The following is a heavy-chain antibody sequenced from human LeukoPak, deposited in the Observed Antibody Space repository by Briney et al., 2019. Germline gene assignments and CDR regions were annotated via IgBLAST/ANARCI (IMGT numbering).Heavy chain of an antibody. D-gene: IGHD5-24*01. Sequence: PSETLSLTCTVSGGSISSGGYYWSWIRQHPGKGLGWIGYIYYSGSTYYNPSLKSRVTISVDTSKNQFSLKLSSVAAADTAVYYCARGDGYIHFDYWGQGTLVTVSS. CDR2: IYYSGST. V-gene: IGHV4-31*03. J-gene: IGHJ4*02. CDR1: GGSISSGGYY. CDR3: ARGDGYIHFDY.